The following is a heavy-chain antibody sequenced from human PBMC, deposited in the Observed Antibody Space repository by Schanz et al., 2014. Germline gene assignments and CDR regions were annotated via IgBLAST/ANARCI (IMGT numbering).Heavy chain of an antibody. CDR2: ISAHNGNT. J-gene: IGHJ1*01. CDR3: AGATYSSSWYGGSEYFQH. D-gene: IGHD6-13*01. V-gene: IGHV1-18*04. Sequence: QVQLVQSGAEVKKPGASVKVSCKASGYTFTHFGITWVRQAPGQGLEWMGWISAHNGNTKYVQKVHGRVTMTTDTSTSTAYMELRSLRSDDTAVYYCAGATYSSSWYGGSEYFQHWGQGTLVTVSS. CDR1: GYTFTHFG.